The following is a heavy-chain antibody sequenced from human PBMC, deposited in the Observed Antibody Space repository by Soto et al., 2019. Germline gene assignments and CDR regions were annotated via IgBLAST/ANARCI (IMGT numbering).Heavy chain of an antibody. CDR3: ARGASMILRRDYYDMDV. CDR2: MSYNVSNK. Sequence: GGSLRLSCAASGFTFIPYTMHWVRQAPGTGLEWVASMSYNVSNKYYADSVRGRFAISRDNSRHTLYLQMDSVRAEDTAVYYCARGASMILRRDYYDMDVWGQGTTVTVSS. D-gene: IGHD3-16*01. V-gene: IGHV3-30*09. J-gene: IGHJ6*02. CDR1: GFTFIPYT.